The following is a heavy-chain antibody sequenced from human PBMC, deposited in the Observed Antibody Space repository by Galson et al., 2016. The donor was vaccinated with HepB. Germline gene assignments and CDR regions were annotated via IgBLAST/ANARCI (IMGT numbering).Heavy chain of an antibody. J-gene: IGHJ4*02. CDR1: GYTFTSSW. CDR2: IFPRDSDT. CDR3: ARRAAAGQENFDY. Sequence: QSGAEVKRPGESLTISCKGSGYTFTSSWIDWVRQMPGKGLEWVGVIFPRDSDTRYSPSFQGQVTLSVDKSISTAYLQWSSLKASDTAIYYCARRAAAGQENFDYWGQGTLVTVSS. D-gene: IGHD6-13*01. V-gene: IGHV5-51*01.